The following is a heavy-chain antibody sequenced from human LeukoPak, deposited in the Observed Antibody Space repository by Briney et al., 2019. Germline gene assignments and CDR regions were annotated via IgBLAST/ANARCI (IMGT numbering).Heavy chain of an antibody. Sequence: PGGSLRLSCAASGFTFSSYSMNWVRQAPGKGLEWVSYISNSSSTIYYADSVKGRFTISRDNAKNSLYLQMNSLRAEDTAVYYCATQNWGDYWGQGTLVTVSS. D-gene: IGHD7-27*01. V-gene: IGHV3-48*01. CDR2: ISNSSSTI. CDR1: GFTFSSYS. CDR3: ATQNWGDY. J-gene: IGHJ4*02.